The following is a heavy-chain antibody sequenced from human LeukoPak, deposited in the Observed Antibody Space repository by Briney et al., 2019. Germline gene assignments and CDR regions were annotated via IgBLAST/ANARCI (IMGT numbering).Heavy chain of an antibody. CDR3: ANFIGPGV. CDR1: GCTFSNYG. V-gene: IGHV3-30*18. Sequence: GRSLRLSCAVSGCTFSNYGMHWVRQAPGQGLEWVAVISSDGSNKSYTDSVKGRFTISRDNSKNTLYLQMNSVRADDKAMYYGANFIGPGVWGKGTTVSVSS. D-gene: IGHD3-16*02. J-gene: IGHJ6*04. CDR2: ISSDGSNK.